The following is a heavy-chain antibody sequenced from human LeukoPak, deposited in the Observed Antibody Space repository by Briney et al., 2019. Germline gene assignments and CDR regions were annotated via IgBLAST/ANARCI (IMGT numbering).Heavy chain of an antibody. J-gene: IGHJ6*02. D-gene: IGHD3-10*01. CDR1: GFTFSSYD. V-gene: IGHV3-13*01. Sequence: GGSLRLSCAASGFTFSSYDMHWVRQATGKGLEWVSAIGTAGDTYYPGSVKGRFTISRENAKNSLYLQMNSLRAEDTAVYYCAVRYYGSGGYVSGMDVWGQGTTVTVSS. CDR3: AVRYYGSGGYVSGMDV. CDR2: IGTAGDT.